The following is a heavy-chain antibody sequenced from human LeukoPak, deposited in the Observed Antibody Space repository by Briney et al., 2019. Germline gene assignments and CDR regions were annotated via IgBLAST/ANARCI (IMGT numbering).Heavy chain of an antibody. V-gene: IGHV4-39*07. J-gene: IGHJ6*03. CDR2: INHSGST. CDR1: GGSISSSSYY. D-gene: IGHD2-2*01. CDR3: ARLRYCSSTSCYLNYYYYMDV. Sequence: SETLSLTCSVSGGSISSSSYYWDWIRQPPGKGLEWIGEINHSGSTNYNPSLKSRVTISVDTSKNQFSLKLSSVTAADTAVYYCARLRYCSSTSCYLNYYYYMDVWGKGTTVTISS.